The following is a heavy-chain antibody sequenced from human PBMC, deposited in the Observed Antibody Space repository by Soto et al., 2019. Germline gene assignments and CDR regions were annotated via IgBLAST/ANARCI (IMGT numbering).Heavy chain of an antibody. D-gene: IGHD3-10*01. CDR3: ASVTMIYYRSGSFPPDI. J-gene: IGHJ3*02. CDR1: GGTFSSYA. V-gene: IGHV1-69*13. CDR2: IIPIFGTA. Sequence: ASVKVSCKSSGGTFSSYAISWVRQAPGQGLEWMGGIIPIFGTANYAQKFQGRVTITADEPTSTAYMELSSLRSEDTAVYYCASVTMIYYRSGSFPPDIWGQGTMVTVSS.